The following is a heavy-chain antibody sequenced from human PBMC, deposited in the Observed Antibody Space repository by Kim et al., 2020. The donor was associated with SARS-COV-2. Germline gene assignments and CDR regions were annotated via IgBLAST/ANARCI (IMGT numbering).Heavy chain of an antibody. CDR2: INHSGST. V-gene: IGHV4-34*01. CDR3: AGDRVAGKFY. J-gene: IGHJ4*02. CDR1: GGSFSGYY. D-gene: IGHD6-19*01. Sequence: SETLSLTCAVYGGSFSGYYWSWIRQPPGKGLEWIGEINHSGSTNYNPSLKSRVTISVDTSKNKFSLKLSSVTAADTPVYSFAGDRVAGKFYWGQGTLVTV.